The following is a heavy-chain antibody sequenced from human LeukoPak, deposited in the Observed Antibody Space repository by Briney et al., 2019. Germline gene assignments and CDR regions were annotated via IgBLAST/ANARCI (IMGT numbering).Heavy chain of an antibody. J-gene: IGHJ4*02. CDR3: AREYSSSSGRAFDY. CDR2: ISPDGSTT. D-gene: IGHD6-6*01. Sequence: GGSLRLSCAASGFTFSKYWMHWVRQGPGKGLVWVSRISPDGSTTTYADSVKGRFIISRDSAQNTVYLQMSSLRLEDTAVYYCAREYSSSSGRAFDYWGKGTLVTASS. CDR1: GFTFSKYW. V-gene: IGHV3-74*01.